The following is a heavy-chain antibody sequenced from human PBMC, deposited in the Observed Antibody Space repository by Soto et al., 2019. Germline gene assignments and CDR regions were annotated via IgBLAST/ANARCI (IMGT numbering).Heavy chain of an antibody. CDR1: GVSFSSYY. D-gene: IGHD3-9*01. CDR2: IHYSGST. Sequence: SETLSLTCTVSGVSFSSYYWSWIRQPPGKGLEWIGYIHYSGSTSYNPSLKSRVAISVDTSKNQFSLKLSSVTAADTAVYYCAKQSRPFVILTGYYLRFDSWGQGTMVTV. CDR3: AKQSRPFVILTGYYLRFDS. V-gene: IGHV4-59*08. J-gene: IGHJ3*02.